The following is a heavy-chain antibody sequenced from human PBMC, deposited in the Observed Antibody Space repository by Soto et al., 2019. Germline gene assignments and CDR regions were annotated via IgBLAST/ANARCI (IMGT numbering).Heavy chain of an antibody. D-gene: IGHD6-6*01. Sequence: GGSLRLSCAASGFTFSSYSMNWVRQAPGKGLEWVSSISSSSSYIYYADSVKGRFTISRDNAKNSLYLQMNGLRAEDTAVYYCARRQLPGYYYYGMDVRGQGTTVTVSS. CDR3: ARRQLPGYYYYGMDV. V-gene: IGHV3-21*01. J-gene: IGHJ6*02. CDR2: ISSSSSYI. CDR1: GFTFSSYS.